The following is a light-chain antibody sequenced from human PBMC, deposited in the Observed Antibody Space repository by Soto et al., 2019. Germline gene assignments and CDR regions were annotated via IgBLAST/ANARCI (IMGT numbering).Light chain of an antibody. CDR3: QQYNNWLRRT. V-gene: IGKV3-15*01. CDR1: QSVASN. Sequence: EIVLTQSPGTLSLSPGERATLSCRASQSVASNLAWYQQKPGQAPRLLIYGASTRATGIPARFSGSGSGTEFTLTISSLQSEDFAVYYCQQYNNWLRRTLGQGTKVDIK. J-gene: IGKJ1*01. CDR2: GAS.